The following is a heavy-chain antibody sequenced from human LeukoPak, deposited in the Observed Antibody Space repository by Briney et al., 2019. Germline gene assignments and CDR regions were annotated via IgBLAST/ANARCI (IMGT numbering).Heavy chain of an antibody. CDR1: GGSISSYY. D-gene: IGHD3-22*01. V-gene: IGHV4-59*01. J-gene: IGHJ4*02. CDR3: ARGNYYDSSGYPSNLYYFDY. Sequence: SETLSLTCTVSGGSISSYYWSWIRQPPGKGLEWIGYIYYSGSTNYNPSLKSRVTISVDTSKNQFSLELSSVTAADTAVYYCARGNYYDSSGYPSNLYYFDYWGQGTLVTVSS. CDR2: IYYSGST.